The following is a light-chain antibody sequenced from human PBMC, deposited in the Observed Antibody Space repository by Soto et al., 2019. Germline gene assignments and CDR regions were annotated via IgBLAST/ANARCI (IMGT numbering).Light chain of an antibody. CDR2: GAS. V-gene: IGKV3-20*01. J-gene: IGKJ5*01. Sequence: EIVLTQSPGPLSFSPGERATPSCRASQSVSSSYLAWYQQKPGQAPRLLIYGASSRPTGIPDRFSGSGSGTDFTLTISRLEPEDFAVYYCQQYGSSSTFGQGTRLEIK. CDR3: QQYGSSST. CDR1: QSVSSSY.